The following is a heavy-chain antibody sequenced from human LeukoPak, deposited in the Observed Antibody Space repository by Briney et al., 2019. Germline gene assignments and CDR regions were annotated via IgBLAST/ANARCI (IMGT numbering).Heavy chain of an antibody. CDR1: GYSISSGYY. V-gene: IGHV4-38-2*02. CDR2: IYHSGST. D-gene: IGHD7-27*01. J-gene: IGHJ4*02. Sequence: SETLSLTCTVSGYSISSGYYWGWIRQPPGKGLEGIGSIYHSGSTYYNPSLKSRVTISVDTSENQFSLKLSSVTAADTAVYYCARDTTGDHNSFDYWGQGTLVTVSS. CDR3: ARDTTGDHNSFDY.